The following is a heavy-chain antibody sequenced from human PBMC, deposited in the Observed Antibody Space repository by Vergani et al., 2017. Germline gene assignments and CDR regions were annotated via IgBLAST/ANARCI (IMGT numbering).Heavy chain of an antibody. D-gene: IGHD6-13*01. V-gene: IGHV1-69*01. J-gene: IGHJ4*02. Sequence: QVQLVQSGAEVKKPGSSVKVSCKASGGTFSSYAISWVRQAPGQGLEWMGGIIPSFGTANYAQKFQGRVTITADESTSTSYMELSSLRSEEAAVYYCAGGAIAAAGTGGFDYWGQGTLVTVSS. CDR2: IIPSFGTA. CDR3: AGGAIAAAGTGGFDY. CDR1: GGTFSSYA.